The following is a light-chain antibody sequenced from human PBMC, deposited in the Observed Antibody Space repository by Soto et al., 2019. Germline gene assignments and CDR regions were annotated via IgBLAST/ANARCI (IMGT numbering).Light chain of an antibody. CDR2: EVN. Sequence: QSDLTQPASVSGSPRQSITISCTGDSSDVGGYTYVSWYQQHTGKAPKLIIYEVNNRPSGVSHRFSGSKSGNTASLTISGLQAEDEADYYCSSYTSSSTLYVFGTGTKVTVL. CDR3: SSYTSSSTLYV. CDR1: SSDVGGYTY. V-gene: IGLV2-14*01. J-gene: IGLJ1*01.